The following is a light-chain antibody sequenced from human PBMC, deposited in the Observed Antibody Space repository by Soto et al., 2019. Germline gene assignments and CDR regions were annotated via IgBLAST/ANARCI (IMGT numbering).Light chain of an antibody. J-gene: IGLJ1*01. CDR3: SAYTNINTRACV. CDR1: SSDVGRYNH. Sequence: QSALTQPPSASGPPGQSVTISCTGTSSDVGRYNHVSWYQQHPGKAPKLIIFDVNKRPSGVPDRFSGSKSGNTASLTVSGLQAEDEADYFCSAYTNINTRACVFGTGTKVTVL. V-gene: IGLV2-8*01. CDR2: DVN.